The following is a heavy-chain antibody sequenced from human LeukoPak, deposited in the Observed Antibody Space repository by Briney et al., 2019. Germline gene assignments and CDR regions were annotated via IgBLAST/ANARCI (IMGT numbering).Heavy chain of an antibody. V-gene: IGHV1-2*02. D-gene: IGHD5-18*01. Sequence: ASVTVSFTASGYTFTGYYMHWVRQAPGQGLEWMGWINPNSGGTNYAQKFQGRVTMTRDTSITTAYMELSRLSSDDTAVYYCAKHPGKVTNDWYFDFLGRGTLVTVSS. CDR3: AKHPGKVTNDWYFDF. J-gene: IGHJ2*01. CDR2: INPNSGGT. CDR1: GYTFTGYY.